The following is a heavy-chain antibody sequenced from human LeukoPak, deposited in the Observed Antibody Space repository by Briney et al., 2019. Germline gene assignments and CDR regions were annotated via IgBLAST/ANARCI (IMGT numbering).Heavy chain of an antibody. V-gene: IGHV4-59*08. CDR2: TYYSGTT. J-gene: IGHJ3*02. CDR1: SVSISSYY. D-gene: IGHD6-19*01. CDR3: ARHLGVAVAADAFDI. Sequence: SETLSLTCTVSSVSISSYYCSWIRQPPGKGPEWIGYTYYSGTTKYNPSLKSRVTISADTSKNQFSLKLRSLTAADTAVYYCARHLGVAVAADAFDIWGQGTMVTVSS.